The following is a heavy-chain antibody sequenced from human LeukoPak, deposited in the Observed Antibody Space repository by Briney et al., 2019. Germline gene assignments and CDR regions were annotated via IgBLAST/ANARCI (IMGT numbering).Heavy chain of an antibody. J-gene: IGHJ3*02. CDR3: AREGHSSPHDAFDI. D-gene: IGHD6-13*01. Sequence: ASVKVSCKASGGTFSSYAISWVRQAPGQGLEWMGGIIPIFGTANYAQKFQGRVTITADESTSTAYMELSSLRSEDTAVYYCAREGHSSPHDAFDIWGQGTMVTVSS. CDR2: IIPIFGTA. CDR1: GGTFSSYA. V-gene: IGHV1-69*13.